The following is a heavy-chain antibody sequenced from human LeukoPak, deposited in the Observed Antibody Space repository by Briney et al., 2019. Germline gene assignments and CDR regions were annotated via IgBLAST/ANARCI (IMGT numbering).Heavy chain of an antibody. D-gene: IGHD2-2*01. J-gene: IGHJ4*02. V-gene: IGHV1-2*02. CDR1: GYTFTSYD. CDR2: INSNSGGT. CDR3: ARNQLLPGSGFDY. Sequence: GASVKVSCKASGYTFTSYDINWVRQATGQGLEWMGWINSNSGGTNYAQKFQGRVTMTRDTSISTAYMELSRLRSDDTAVYYCARNQLLPGSGFDYWGQGTLVTVSS.